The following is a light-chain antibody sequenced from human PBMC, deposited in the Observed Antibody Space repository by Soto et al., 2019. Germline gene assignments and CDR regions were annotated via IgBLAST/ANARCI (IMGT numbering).Light chain of an antibody. CDR1: QDISRW. Sequence: DIQVTQSHTTLPASAGDRVTITCRASQDISRWLAWYQQKPGTAPVLLIYDASTLQGGVPSRFSGTGSGTEFTLTISSLQPEDFATYYCQQYNAYYSFGQGTKVDIK. CDR2: DAS. CDR3: QQYNAYYS. V-gene: IGKV1-5*01. J-gene: IGKJ2*03.